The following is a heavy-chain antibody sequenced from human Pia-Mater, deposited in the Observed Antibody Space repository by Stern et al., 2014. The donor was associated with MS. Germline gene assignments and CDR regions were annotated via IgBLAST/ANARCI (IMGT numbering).Heavy chain of an antibody. V-gene: IGHV3-7*01. CDR3: ARGGSRYFDY. CDR1: GFTFVGSW. CDR2: IKQDESEK. Sequence: EVQLEESGGGLVQPGGSLRLSCAASGFTFVGSWMSWVRQAPGKGLEWVATIKQDESEKYYVDSVKGRFTISRDNAKNSLYLQMNSLRAEDTAVYYCARGGSRYFDYWGQGTLVTVSS. D-gene: IGHD3-10*01. J-gene: IGHJ4*02.